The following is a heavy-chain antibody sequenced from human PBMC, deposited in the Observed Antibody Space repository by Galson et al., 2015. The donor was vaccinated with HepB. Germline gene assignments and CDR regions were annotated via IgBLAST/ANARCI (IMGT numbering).Heavy chain of an antibody. CDR1: GDTFSSYW. D-gene: IGHD3-22*01. V-gene: IGHV3-74*01. CDR2: INTDGTTT. Sequence: SLRLSCADSGDTFSSYWVHWVRQPPGKGLVWVSHINTDGTTTAYADSVKGRFTISRDNARSTLYLQMNSLRVDDTAIYYCARDRGYYDSSGYYYPGGLDYWGQGILVTVSS. CDR3: ARDRGYYDSSGYYYPGGLDY. J-gene: IGHJ4*02.